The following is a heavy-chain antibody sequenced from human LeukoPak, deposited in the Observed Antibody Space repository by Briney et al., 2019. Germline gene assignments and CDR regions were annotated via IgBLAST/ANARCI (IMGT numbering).Heavy chain of an antibody. J-gene: IGHJ5*02. Sequence: SETLSLTCTVSGGSISSGSYYWSWIRQPAGKGLEWIGRIYTSGSTNYNPSLKSRVTISVDTSKNQFSLKLSSVTAADTAVYYCARPAGRAYCGGDCVRHWFDPWGQGTLVTVSS. CDR3: ARPAGRAYCGGDCVRHWFDP. D-gene: IGHD2-21*02. CDR1: GGSISSGSYY. V-gene: IGHV4-61*02. CDR2: IYTSGST.